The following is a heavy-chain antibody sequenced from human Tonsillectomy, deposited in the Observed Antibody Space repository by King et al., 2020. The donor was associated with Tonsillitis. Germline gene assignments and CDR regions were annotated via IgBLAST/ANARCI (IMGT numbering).Heavy chain of an antibody. CDR2: IYYTGST. J-gene: IGHJ4*02. CDR1: GDSISSGDDY. Sequence: QLQESGPGLVKPSQTLSLTCTVSGDSISSGDDYWTWIRQPPGKGLEWIGYIYYTGSTYYNSSLKSRVTISINTSKNQFSLKLSSVTAADTAVYFCAREAWPAGYFDSWGQGTLVTVSS. V-gene: IGHV4-30-4*01. CDR3: AREAWPAGYFDS.